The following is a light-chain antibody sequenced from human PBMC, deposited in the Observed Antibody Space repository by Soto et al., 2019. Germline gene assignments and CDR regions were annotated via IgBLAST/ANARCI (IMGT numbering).Light chain of an antibody. J-gene: IGKJ1*01. CDR3: QQYNSYHRT. V-gene: IGKV1-16*01. CDR2: AAS. Sequence: DSQMTQSPSSLSVSVGDRVTITCRASPDIGSSLGRFQQKPGKAPKYLIYAASTLQVGVPSRFHSRGSGTDFILTISSLQPEDFATYYCQQYNSYHRTFRQGTKVEIK. CDR1: PDIGSS.